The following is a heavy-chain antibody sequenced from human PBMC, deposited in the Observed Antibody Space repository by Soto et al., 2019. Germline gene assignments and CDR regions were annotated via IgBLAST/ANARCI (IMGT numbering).Heavy chain of an antibody. CDR1: GYSFTNYW. CDR2: IYPGDSDT. J-gene: IGHJ6*02. Sequence: PGESLKISCKASGYSFTNYWIGWVRQMPGKGLEWMGIIYPGDSDTRYSPSFQGQVTISADKSISTAYLQWSSLKASDTAMYYCAKQTNRGKYYYGMDVWGQGTTVTVSS. D-gene: IGHD2-8*01. V-gene: IGHV5-51*01. CDR3: AKQTNRGKYYYGMDV.